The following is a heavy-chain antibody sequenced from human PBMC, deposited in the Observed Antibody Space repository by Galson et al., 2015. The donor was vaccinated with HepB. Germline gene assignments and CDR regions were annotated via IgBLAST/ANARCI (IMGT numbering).Heavy chain of an antibody. J-gene: IGHJ4*02. CDR1: GFSFSDHY. Sequence: LRLSCAVSGFSFSDHYIDWVRQAPGKGLEWVGRSRNKPKGYSTAYAASVKGRFTVSRDDSKSSVFLQMNSLRSEDTAVYYCARSEVTTVVTDFDSWGQGTLVTVSS. V-gene: IGHV3-72*01. CDR2: SRNKPKGYST. CDR3: ARSEVTTVVTDFDS. D-gene: IGHD4-23*01.